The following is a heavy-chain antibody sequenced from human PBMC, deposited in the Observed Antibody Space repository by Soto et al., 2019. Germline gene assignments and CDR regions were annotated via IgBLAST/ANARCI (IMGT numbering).Heavy chain of an antibody. Sequence: GGSLRLSCAASGFTFDDYAMHWVRQAPGKGLERVSSITWNSGSIAYADSVKGRFTISRDNAKNSLYLQMNSLRAEDTALYYCTKDKVGLRYYFDYWGQGTLVTVSS. CDR2: ITWNSGSI. CDR3: TKDKVGLRYYFDY. CDR1: GFTFDDYA. J-gene: IGHJ4*02. V-gene: IGHV3-9*01. D-gene: IGHD4-17*01.